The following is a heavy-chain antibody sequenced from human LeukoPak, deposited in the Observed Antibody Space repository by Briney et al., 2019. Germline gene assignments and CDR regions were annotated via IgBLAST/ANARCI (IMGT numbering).Heavy chain of an antibody. CDR2: IVGSGGST. CDR3: SKWGDYDVLTGYYDSDF. Sequence: GGSLRLSCAASGFTFSNYAMSWVRQAPGKGLEWVSAIVGSGGSTYYADSVKGRFSISRDNSKNTLFLQMNSLRVEDTALYYCSKWGDYDVLTGYYDSDFWGQRTLVTVSS. CDR1: GFTFSNYA. V-gene: IGHV3-23*01. D-gene: IGHD3-9*01. J-gene: IGHJ4*02.